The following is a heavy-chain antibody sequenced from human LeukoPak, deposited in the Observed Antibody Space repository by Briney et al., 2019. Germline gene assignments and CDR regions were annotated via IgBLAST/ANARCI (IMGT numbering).Heavy chain of an antibody. CDR2: IIASMGST. J-gene: IGHJ4*02. D-gene: IGHD5-12*01. V-gene: IGHV3-23*01. CDR1: GFTLSNSA. Sequence: QSGGSLRLSCAAPGFTLSNSAMSWVRQAPGKGLEWVSLIIASMGSTFYADSVKGRFTISRDNAKNTLYLQMNSLRAEDTAVYYCAKGAYDYIEMGYFDYWGQGTLVTVSS. CDR3: AKGAYDYIEMGYFDY.